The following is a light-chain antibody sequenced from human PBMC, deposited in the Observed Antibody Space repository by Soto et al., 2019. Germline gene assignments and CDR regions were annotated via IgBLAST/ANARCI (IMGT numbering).Light chain of an antibody. CDR3: HQYYATPPT. CDR1: QSVLYSSNNKNY. Sequence: DIVMTQSPDSLAVSLGERATINCKSSQSVLYSSNNKNYLAWYQQRPGQPPKLLIYWASTRESGVPDRFSGSGSGTDFTLTISSLQAEDVAVYYCHQYYATPPTFGQGTKLEI. J-gene: IGKJ2*01. CDR2: WAS. V-gene: IGKV4-1*01.